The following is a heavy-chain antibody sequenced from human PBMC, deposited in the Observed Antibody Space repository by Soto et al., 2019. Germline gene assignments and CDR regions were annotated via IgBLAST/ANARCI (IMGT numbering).Heavy chain of an antibody. CDR3: ARRPYGGPYY. CDR2: IYHTGNA. CDR1: GDSISNSRFY. J-gene: IGHJ4*02. D-gene: IGHD5-12*01. Sequence: PSETLSLTCSVSGDSISNSRFYWAWIRQPPGEGLEWIGSIYHTGNAYYNPSLKSRVTISVDTSKNQFSLKLSSVTAADTAVYYCARRPYGGPYYWGQGTLVTVSS. V-gene: IGHV4-39*01.